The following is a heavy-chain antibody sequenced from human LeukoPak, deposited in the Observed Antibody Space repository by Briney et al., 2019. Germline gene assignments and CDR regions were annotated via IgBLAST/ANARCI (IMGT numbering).Heavy chain of an antibody. CDR2: ISWNSGSI. Sequence: GRSLRLSCAASGFTFDDYAMHWVRQAPGKGLEWVSGISWNSGSIGYADSVKGRFTISRDNAKNSLYLQMNSLRAEDMALYYCAKGVYYYDSSGYFDYWGQGTLVTVSS. J-gene: IGHJ4*02. CDR1: GFTFDDYA. CDR3: AKGVYYYDSSGYFDY. D-gene: IGHD3-22*01. V-gene: IGHV3-9*03.